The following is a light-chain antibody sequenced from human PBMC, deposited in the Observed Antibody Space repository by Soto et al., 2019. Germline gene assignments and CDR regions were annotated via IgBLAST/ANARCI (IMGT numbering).Light chain of an antibody. CDR3: QQYYSYPLT. V-gene: IGKV1-5*03. Sequence: IQFTQSPSSLSASVGDRVTITCRASQTISSWLAWYQQKPGKAPKLLIYKASTLKSGVPSRFSGSGSGTDFTLTISCLQSEDFATYYCQQYYSYPLTFGGGTKVDIK. J-gene: IGKJ4*01. CDR1: QTISSW. CDR2: KAS.